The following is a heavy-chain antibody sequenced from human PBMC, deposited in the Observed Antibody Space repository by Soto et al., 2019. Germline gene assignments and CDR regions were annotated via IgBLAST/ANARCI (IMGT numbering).Heavy chain of an antibody. CDR3: AREDFWSGYYTRGYYFDY. J-gene: IGHJ4*02. CDR2: IIPIFGTA. D-gene: IGHD3-3*01. V-gene: IGHV1-69*13. CDR1: GGTFSSYA. Sequence: SVKVSCKASGGTFSSYAISWVRQAPGQGPEWMGGIIPIFGTANYAQKFQGRVTITADESTSTAYMELSSLRSEDTAVYYCAREDFWSGYYTRGYYFDYWGQGTLVTVSS.